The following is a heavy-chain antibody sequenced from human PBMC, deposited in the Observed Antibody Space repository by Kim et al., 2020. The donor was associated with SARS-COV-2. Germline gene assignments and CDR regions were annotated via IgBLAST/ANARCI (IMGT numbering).Heavy chain of an antibody. V-gene: IGHV4-59*01. Sequence: SETLSLTCTVSGGSISSYYWSWIRQPPGKGLEWIGYIYYSGSTNYNPSLKSRVTISVDTSKNQFSLKLSSVTAADTAVYYCARGLYYYDSNAAGIWGQGTMVTVSS. CDR2: IYYSGST. J-gene: IGHJ3*02. CDR3: ARGLYYYDSNAAGI. CDR1: GGSISSYY. D-gene: IGHD3-22*01.